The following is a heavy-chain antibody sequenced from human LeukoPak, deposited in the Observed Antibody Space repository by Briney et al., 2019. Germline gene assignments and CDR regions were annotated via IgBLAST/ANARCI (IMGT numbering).Heavy chain of an antibody. CDR1: GYSISSGYY. V-gene: IGHV4-38-2*02. J-gene: IGHJ4*02. Sequence: PSETLSLTCTVSGYSISSGYYWGWIRQPPGKGLEWIGSIYHSGSTYYNPSLKSRVTISVDTSKNQFSLQLRSVTPEDTAVYYCAREPGGARYSGYDPFDYWGQGTLVTVSS. D-gene: IGHD5-12*01. CDR2: IYHSGST. CDR3: AREPGGARYSGYDPFDY.